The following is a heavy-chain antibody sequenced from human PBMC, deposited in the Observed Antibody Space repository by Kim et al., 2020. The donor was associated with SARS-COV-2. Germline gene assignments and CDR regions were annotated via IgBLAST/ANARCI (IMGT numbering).Heavy chain of an antibody. Sequence: SETLSLTCAVSGGSISSSGWWTWVRQPSGKGLEWIGEIYHRGSTSYNPSLKSRVTISVDKSKNQLSLKLSSVTAADTAVYYCATADGGSLVYWGQGTLVPVSS. CDR1: GGSISSSGW. CDR3: ATADGGSLVY. J-gene: IGHJ4*02. CDR2: IYHRGST. V-gene: IGHV4-4*02. D-gene: IGHD1-26*01.